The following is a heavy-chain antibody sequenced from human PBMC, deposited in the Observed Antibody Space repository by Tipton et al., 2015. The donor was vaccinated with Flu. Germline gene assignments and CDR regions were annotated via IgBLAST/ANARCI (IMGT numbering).Heavy chain of an antibody. D-gene: IGHD2/OR15-2a*01. Sequence: TLSLTCTVSGYSISSGYYWGWIRQPPGKGLEWIGSIYHSGRTYYNPSLKSRVTISVDTSKNQFSLKLSSVTAADTAVYYCASNIPSSLFDYWGQGTLFTVSS. V-gene: IGHV4-38-2*02. CDR1: GYSISSGYY. CDR3: ASNIPSSLFDY. J-gene: IGHJ4*02. CDR2: IYHSGRT.